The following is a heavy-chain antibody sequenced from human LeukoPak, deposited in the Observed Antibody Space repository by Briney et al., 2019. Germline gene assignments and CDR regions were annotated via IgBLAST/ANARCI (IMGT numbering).Heavy chain of an antibody. CDR3: ARVYPHSSGYYRLDY. CDR1: GFTFNGYS. V-gene: IGHV3-21*01. Sequence: GGSLRLSCTASGFTFNGYSMNWVRQAPGKGLEWVSSISSSSSYIYYADSVKGRFTISRDNAKNSLYLQMNSLRAEDTAVYYCARVYPHSSGYYRLDYWGQGTLVTVSS. CDR2: ISSSSSYI. D-gene: IGHD3-22*01. J-gene: IGHJ4*02.